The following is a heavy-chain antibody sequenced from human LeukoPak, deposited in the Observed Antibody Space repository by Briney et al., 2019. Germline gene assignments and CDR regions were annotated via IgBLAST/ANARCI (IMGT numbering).Heavy chain of an antibody. D-gene: IGHD1-14*01. Sequence: ASVKVSCKASGYTFTNYYMHWVRQAPGQGLEWMGIINPSDGKTSYAQKFQGRVTMTRDTSTSTVYMELSSLRSEDTAVYYCAREEGGETIDYWGQGTLVTVSS. V-gene: IGHV1-46*01. J-gene: IGHJ4*02. CDR2: INPSDGKT. CDR1: GYTFTNYY. CDR3: AREEGGETIDY.